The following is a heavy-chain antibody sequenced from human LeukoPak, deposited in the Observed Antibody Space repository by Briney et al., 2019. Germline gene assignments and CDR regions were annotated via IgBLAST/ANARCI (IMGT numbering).Heavy chain of an antibody. D-gene: IGHD3-22*01. V-gene: IGHV3-48*01. CDR3: ARDRSQAGWFVVTTLFDY. CDR2: FGYRNSPI. CDR1: GFTFSTYW. Sequence: GGSLRLSCAASGFTFSTYWMTWVRQAPGKGLEWVSYFGYRNSPIHYADSVKGRFTISRDNVKNSVYLQMNSLRAEDTAVYYCARDRSQAGWFVVTTLFDYWGQGTLVTVSS. J-gene: IGHJ4*02.